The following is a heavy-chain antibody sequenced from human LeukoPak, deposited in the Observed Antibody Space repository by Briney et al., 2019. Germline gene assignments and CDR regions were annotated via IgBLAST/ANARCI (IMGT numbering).Heavy chain of an antibody. CDR1: GGSISSSSYY. CDR3: ARYTSDWYYIDY. V-gene: IGHV4-39*01. CDR2: IYYSGST. Sequence: SETLSLTCTVSGGSISSSSYYWVWLRPPPGKGLEWVGNIYYSGSTYYNPSLKSRVTISVDTSKNQFSLKLSSVTAADTAVYYCARYTSDWYYIDYWGQGTLVTVSS. J-gene: IGHJ4*02. D-gene: IGHD6-19*01.